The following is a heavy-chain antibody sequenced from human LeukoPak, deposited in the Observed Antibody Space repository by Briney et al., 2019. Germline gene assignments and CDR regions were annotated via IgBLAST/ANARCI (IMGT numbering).Heavy chain of an antibody. CDR3: ARVGSWGFIVRAFDI. Sequence: SETLSLTCTVSGYSISSGYYWGWIRQPPGKGLEWIGSIYHSGSTNYNPSLKSRVTISVDKSKNQFSLKLSSVTAADTAVYYCARVGSWGFIVRAFDIWGQGTMVTVSS. V-gene: IGHV4-38-2*02. J-gene: IGHJ3*02. CDR1: GYSISSGYY. CDR2: IYHSGST. D-gene: IGHD3-10*01.